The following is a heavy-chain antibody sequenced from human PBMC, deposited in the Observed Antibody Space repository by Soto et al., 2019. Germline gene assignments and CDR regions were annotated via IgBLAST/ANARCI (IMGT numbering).Heavy chain of an antibody. CDR3: ARERDRFGSGSVPES. Sequence: VRLVESGGGVAQPGKSLRLSCAASGFAFNTYTMHWVRQAPGKGLEWVALIFPNGSPTYYADSVKGRFTISRDNSKNMLYLQMSSLRAEDTALYYCARERDRFGSGSVPESWGQGTLVSVSS. CDR1: GFAFNTYT. J-gene: IGHJ5*02. CDR2: IFPNGSPT. D-gene: IGHD3-10*01. V-gene: IGHV3-30*04.